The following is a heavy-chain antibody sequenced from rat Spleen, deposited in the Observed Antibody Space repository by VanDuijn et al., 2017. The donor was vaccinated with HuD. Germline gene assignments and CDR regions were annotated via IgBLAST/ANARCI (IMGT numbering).Heavy chain of an antibody. CDR2: INYSGST. CDR3: ARSEGTHYYLPFAD. Sequence: EVQLQESGPGLVKPSQSLSLTCSVTGFSITSNYWGWIRKFPGNEMEWIGHINYSGSTTYNPSLKSRISITRDTSKNQFFLQVNSVTTEDTATYYCARSEGTHYYLPFADWGQGSLVTVSS. D-gene: IGHD1-12*02. J-gene: IGHJ3*01. CDR1: GFSITSNY. V-gene: IGHV3-1*01.